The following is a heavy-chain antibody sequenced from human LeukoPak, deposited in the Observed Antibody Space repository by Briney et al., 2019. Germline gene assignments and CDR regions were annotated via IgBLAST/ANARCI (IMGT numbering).Heavy chain of an antibody. D-gene: IGHD1-26*01. CDR1: GFTFRSYA. Sequence: GGSLRLSCEASGFTFRSYAMNWVRQAPGKGLDWVSTISGSGDSAYYADSVKGRFTISRDNSKNTVYLQMNSLRVDDTAMYYCARDGTDYWGQGTLATVSS. CDR3: ARDGTDY. CDR2: ISGSGDSA. J-gene: IGHJ4*02. V-gene: IGHV3-23*01.